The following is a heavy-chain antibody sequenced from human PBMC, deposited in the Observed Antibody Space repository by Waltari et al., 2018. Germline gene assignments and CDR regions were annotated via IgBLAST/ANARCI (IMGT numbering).Heavy chain of an antibody. Sequence: EVQLVESGGGLVKPGGSLRLSCAASGFTFSSYSMTWVRQAPGKGLEWVSSISSSSSYIYYADSVKGRFTISRDNAKNSLYLQMNSLRAEDTAVYYCARDKAWAAFDIWGQGTMVTVSS. J-gene: IGHJ3*02. CDR3: ARDKAWAAFDI. CDR1: GFTFSSYS. CDR2: ISSSSSYI. V-gene: IGHV3-21*01.